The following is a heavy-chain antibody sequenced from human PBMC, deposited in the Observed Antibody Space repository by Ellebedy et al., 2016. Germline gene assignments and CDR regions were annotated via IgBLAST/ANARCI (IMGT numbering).Heavy chain of an antibody. Sequence: ASVKVSXKASGYTFTSYDINWVRQATGQGLEWMGWMNPNSGNTGYAQKFQGRVTMTRNTSISTAYMELSSLRSEDTAVYYCAKEGGYGDYGNDAFDIWGQGTMVTVSS. CDR3: AKEGGYGDYGNDAFDI. CDR1: GYTFTSYD. D-gene: IGHD4-17*01. V-gene: IGHV1-8*01. CDR2: MNPNSGNT. J-gene: IGHJ3*02.